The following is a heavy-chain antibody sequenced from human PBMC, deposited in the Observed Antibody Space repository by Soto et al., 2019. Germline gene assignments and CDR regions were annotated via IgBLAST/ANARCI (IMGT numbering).Heavy chain of an antibody. J-gene: IGHJ5*02. CDR1: GFTFGVFG. V-gene: IGHV3-64*07. CDR3: AKSLAGIGQNGLDH. CDR2: VDSSGTYT. Sequence: EVQLMESGGNLVQSGGSLRLSCAASGFTFGVFGVYLLRQASGKGLEFVSAVDSSGTYTYYEDSVKGRFTISRDNSKNTLYLQMGNMRIEDLAVAYCAKSLAGIGQNGLDHWGQGPLVTVSS. D-gene: IGHD2-21*01.